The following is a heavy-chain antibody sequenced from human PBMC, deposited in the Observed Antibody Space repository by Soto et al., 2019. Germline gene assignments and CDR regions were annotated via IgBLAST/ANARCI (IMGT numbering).Heavy chain of an antibody. D-gene: IGHD3-10*01. J-gene: IGHJ3*02. V-gene: IGHV3-33*08. CDR1: GFTFSSYA. CDR3: ARGFARYAFDI. CDR2: IRCDGSNK. Sequence: PGGSLRLSCAASGFTFSSYAMSWVRQAPGKGLEWVAVIRCDGSNKYYADSVKGRFTISRDNSKNTLYLQMNSLRAEDTAVYYCARGFARYAFDIWGQGTMVTVSS.